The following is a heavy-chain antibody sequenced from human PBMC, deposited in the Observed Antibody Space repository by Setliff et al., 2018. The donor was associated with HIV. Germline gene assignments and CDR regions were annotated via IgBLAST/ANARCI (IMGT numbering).Heavy chain of an antibody. D-gene: IGHD3-10*01. J-gene: IGHJ6*02. V-gene: IGHV3-23*01. CDR2: ISAGGGST. CDR1: GFTFSTYA. CDR3: ARGVRGVVNGMDV. Sequence: GGSLRLSCAASGFTFSTYAMSWVRQAPGKGLAWVSAISAGGGSTYYAYSVKGRFTISRDNSKNTLYLQMNSLRAEDTAVYYCARGVRGVVNGMDVWGQGTTVTVSS.